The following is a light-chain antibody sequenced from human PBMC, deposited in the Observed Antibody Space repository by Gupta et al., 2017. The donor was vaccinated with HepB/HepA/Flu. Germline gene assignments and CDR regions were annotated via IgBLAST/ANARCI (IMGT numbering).Light chain of an antibody. Sequence: SYEMTQPRSVSVALGQTAGITCGGKNIGSKNVHWYQQKPGQAPVLVIFRDTNRPSGIPERFSGSNSGNTATLTINRAQAGDEAYYYCQIWDDNTGVFGGGTKLTVL. CDR3: QIWDDNTGV. J-gene: IGLJ3*02. CDR1: NIGSKN. CDR2: RDT. V-gene: IGLV3-9*01.